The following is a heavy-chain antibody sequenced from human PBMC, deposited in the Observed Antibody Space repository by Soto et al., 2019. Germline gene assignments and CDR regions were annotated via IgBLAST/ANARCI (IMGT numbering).Heavy chain of an antibody. CDR2: INPNSGGT. Sequence: ASVKVSCKASGYTFTGYYMHWVRQAPGQGLEWMGWINPNSGGTNYAQKFQGWVTMTRDTSISTAYMELSRLRSDDTAVYYCARGRPPYCTNGVCYEGYYGMDVWGQGTTVTVSS. CDR3: ARGRPPYCTNGVCYEGYYGMDV. D-gene: IGHD2-8*01. J-gene: IGHJ6*02. V-gene: IGHV1-2*04. CDR1: GYTFTGYY.